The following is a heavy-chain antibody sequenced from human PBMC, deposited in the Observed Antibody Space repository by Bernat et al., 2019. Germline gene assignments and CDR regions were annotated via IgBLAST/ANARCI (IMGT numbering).Heavy chain of an antibody. CDR1: GFTFSRYA. D-gene: IGHD4-23*01. CDR2: ISGSGGST. J-gene: IGHJ4*02. CDR3: AKSHGGWGWYYFDY. Sequence: EVQLLESGGGLVQPGGSLRLSCAASGFTFSRYAMSWVRQAPGNGLEWVSAISGSGGSTYYADSVKGRFTISRDNSKNTLYLQMNSLRAEDTAVYDCAKSHGGWGWYYFDYWGQGTLVTVSS. V-gene: IGHV3-23*01.